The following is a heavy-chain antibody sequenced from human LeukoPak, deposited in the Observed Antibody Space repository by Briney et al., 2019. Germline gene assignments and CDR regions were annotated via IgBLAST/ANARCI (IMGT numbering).Heavy chain of an antibody. J-gene: IGHJ4*02. CDR2: INLSGGNA. CDR1: GYTFTSYY. Sequence: GASVKVSCKASGYTFTSYYMHWVRQAPGQGLEWMGVINLSGGNANYAQKFQGRVTMTRATSTSTVYMELSSLRSEDTAVYYCARSRITIFGVVPYYFDYWGQGTLVTVSS. D-gene: IGHD3-3*01. CDR3: ARSRITIFGVVPYYFDY. V-gene: IGHV1-46*01.